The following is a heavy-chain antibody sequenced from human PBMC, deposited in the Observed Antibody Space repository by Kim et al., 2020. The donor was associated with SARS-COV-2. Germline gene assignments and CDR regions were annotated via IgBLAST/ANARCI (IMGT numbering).Heavy chain of an antibody. V-gene: IGHV3-74*01. Sequence: GGSLRLSCAASGFTFSNYWMHWVRQAPGTGLLWVSRINPDGTNIDYAVSVRGRFTISRDNAKNTLYLQMNSLRADDTAVYYCVRGIHSGGESVPFDPWGLGTLVTVSS. CDR3: VRGIHSGGESVPFDP. J-gene: IGHJ5*02. CDR1: GFTFSNYW. D-gene: IGHD2-21*01. CDR2: INPDGTNI.